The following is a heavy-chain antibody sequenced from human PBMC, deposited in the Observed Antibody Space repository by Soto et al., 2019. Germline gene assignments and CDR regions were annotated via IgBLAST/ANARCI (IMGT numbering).Heavy chain of an antibody. V-gene: IGHV3-30*03. J-gene: IGHJ6*02. CDR2: ISYVGSNK. Sequence: GGSLRLSCAASGFTFSSYGMHWVRQAPGKGLEWVAVISYVGSNKYYADSVKGRFTISRDDSKNSLYLQMNSLKTEDTAVYYCTRLRIFGVATTSYHTMDVWGQGTTVTVSS. D-gene: IGHD3-3*01. CDR3: TRLRIFGVATTSYHTMDV. CDR1: GFTFSSYG.